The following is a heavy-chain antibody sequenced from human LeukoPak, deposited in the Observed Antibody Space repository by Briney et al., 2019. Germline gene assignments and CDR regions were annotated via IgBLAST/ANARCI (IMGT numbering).Heavy chain of an antibody. D-gene: IGHD3-16*01. CDR3: TRYGGIDY. CDR2: IRSKAYGGTT. CDR1: GFTFGDYA. Sequence: GGSLRLSCTASGFTFGDYAMSWVRQAPGKGLEWVGFIRSKAYGGTTEYAAWVKGRFTIARDDSKMLAYLQMNSLKTEDTAVYYCTRYGGIDYWGQGTLVTVSS. V-gene: IGHV3-49*04. J-gene: IGHJ4*02.